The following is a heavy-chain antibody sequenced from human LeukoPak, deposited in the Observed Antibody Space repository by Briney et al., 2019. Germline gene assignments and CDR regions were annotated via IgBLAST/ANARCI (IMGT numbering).Heavy chain of an antibody. J-gene: IGHJ4*02. CDR1: GITLSNYG. CDR3: AKRRVVIRVILVGFHKEAYYFDS. D-gene: IGHD3-22*01. V-gene: IGHV3-23*01. Sequence: GGSLRLSCAVSGITLSNYGMSWVRQAPGKGLEWVAGMSDSGGRTNYADSVKGRFTISRDNPKNTLYLQMNSLRAEDTAVYFCAKRRVVIRVILVGFHKEAYYFDSWGQGALVTVSS. CDR2: MSDSGGRT.